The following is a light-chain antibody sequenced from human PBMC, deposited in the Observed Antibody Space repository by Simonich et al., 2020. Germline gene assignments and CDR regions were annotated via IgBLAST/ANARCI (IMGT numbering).Light chain of an antibody. V-gene: IGLV1-40*01. CDR1: SSNIGAGYD. Sequence: SVLTQPPSVSGAPGQRVTISFTGSSSNIGAGYDVHWYQQLPGTAPKLLIYGNSKQPAGVPDRFSGSKSGTSASLAITGLQAEDEADYYCQSYDSSLSGSVFGGGTKLTVL. CDR3: QSYDSSLSGSV. J-gene: IGLJ2*01. CDR2: GNS.